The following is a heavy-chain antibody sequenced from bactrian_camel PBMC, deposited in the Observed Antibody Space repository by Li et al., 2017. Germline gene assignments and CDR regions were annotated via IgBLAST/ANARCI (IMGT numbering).Heavy chain of an antibody. CDR2: IESDGST. J-gene: IGHJ4*01. CDR1: GGPYAGHC. Sequence: HVQLVESGGGSVEAGGSLRLSCAHSGGPYAGHCMGWFRQASGKEREGVAGIESDGSTSYADSVKGRFTISRDNARNTLYLQLSSLKTEDTATYYCARVRDVFLEPGFDYWGQGTQVTVS. CDR3: ARVRDVFLEPGFDY. V-gene: IGHV3S55*01. D-gene: IGHD1*01.